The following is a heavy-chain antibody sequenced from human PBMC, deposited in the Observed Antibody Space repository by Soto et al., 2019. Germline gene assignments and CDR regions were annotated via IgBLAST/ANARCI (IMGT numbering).Heavy chain of an antibody. Sequence: LXLXCVASGFAVSSXYMSWGGQAPGKGLEWVSVIYSVVSTYYADSVKGRFTISRDNSKNTLYLQMNSMRAEDTAVYYCARDRGVAATGYFDLWGRGTLGTVSS. D-gene: IGHD2-15*01. CDR1: GFAVSSXY. V-gene: IGHV3-53*01. CDR3: ARDRGVAATGYFDL. J-gene: IGHJ2*01. CDR2: IYSVVST.